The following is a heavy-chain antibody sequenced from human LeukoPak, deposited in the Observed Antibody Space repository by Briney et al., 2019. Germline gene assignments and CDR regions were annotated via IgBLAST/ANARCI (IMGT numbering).Heavy chain of an antibody. CDR3: ARADLDYYYYYYMDV. V-gene: IGHV3-23*01. J-gene: IGHJ6*03. CDR1: GFTFNNYA. CDR2: ISGSGYST. Sequence: GGSLRLSCVASGFTFNNYAMTWVRQAPGKGLEWVSAISGSGYSTYYADSVKGRFTISRDNSKNTLYLQMNSLRAEDTAVYYCARADLDYYYYYYMDVWGKGTTVTISS.